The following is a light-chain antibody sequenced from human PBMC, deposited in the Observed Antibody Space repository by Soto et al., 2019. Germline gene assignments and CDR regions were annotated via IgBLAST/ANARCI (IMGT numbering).Light chain of an antibody. CDR2: DAS. V-gene: IGKV3-11*01. Sequence: EIVLTQSPVTLSLSPGERATLSCRASQSVSSFLAWYQPRPGQAPSLLIYDASNRATGIPARFSGSGSGTDFTVTIRRLGLEEFAIYYCQERRYSSMPFGGGPKVELK. CDR1: QSVSSF. J-gene: IGKJ4*01. CDR3: QERRYSSMP.